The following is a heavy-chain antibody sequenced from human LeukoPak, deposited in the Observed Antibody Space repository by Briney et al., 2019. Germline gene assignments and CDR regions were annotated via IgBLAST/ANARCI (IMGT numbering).Heavy chain of an antibody. CDR2: ITGRCDET. CDR3: AKGAAAGLVDWFDP. J-gene: IGHJ5*02. D-gene: IGHD6-13*01. Sequence: GGSLRLSCAASGFIFSNYALMWVRQAPGKGVEGVSSITGRCDETFYADSVKGRFILSRDNSKNMLYLQMYSLGAEDTVLYYCAKGAAAGLVDWFDPWGQGTLVTVSS. CDR1: GFIFSNYA. V-gene: IGHV3-23*01.